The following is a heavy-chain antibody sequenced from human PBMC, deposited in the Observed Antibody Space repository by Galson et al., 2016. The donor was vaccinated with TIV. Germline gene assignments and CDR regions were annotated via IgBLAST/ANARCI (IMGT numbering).Heavy chain of an antibody. Sequence: ETLSLTCAVSSGSISSSNWWSWVRQPPGKGLEWSGEMSHSGVTYYNWSLKSRVTISIDTSKRQFSLNVRSMTAADTAVYYCARRHQWLGGSFDVWGQGTMVAVS. CDR3: ARRHQWLGGSFDV. CDR2: MSHSGVT. CDR1: SGSISSSNW. D-gene: IGHD6-19*01. V-gene: IGHV4-4*02. J-gene: IGHJ3*01.